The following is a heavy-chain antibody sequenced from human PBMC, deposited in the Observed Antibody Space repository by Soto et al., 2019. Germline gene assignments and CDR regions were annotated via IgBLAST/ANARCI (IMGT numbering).Heavy chain of an antibody. CDR3: ARPGNIVGCCWWYFDL. Sequence: QLQLQESGPGLVKPSETLSLTCTVSGGSISSSTYYWGWIRQPPGKGLEWIGSINYSGSTYYNPSLKSRVTISVDTSKNQFSLKLTSVTAADTAVYYFARPGNIVGCCWWYFDLWGRGTLVTVSS. CDR1: GGSISSSTYY. V-gene: IGHV4-39*01. D-gene: IGHD2-15*01. J-gene: IGHJ2*01. CDR2: INYSGST.